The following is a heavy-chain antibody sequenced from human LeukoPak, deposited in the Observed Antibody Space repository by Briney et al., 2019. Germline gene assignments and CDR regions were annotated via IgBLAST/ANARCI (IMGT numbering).Heavy chain of an antibody. V-gene: IGHV5-51*01. Sequence: GESLKISCKGSGYTFSSYWIGWVRQMPGKGLEWVGIIYPGDSDTRYSPSFQGQVTISADTSISTAYLQWSSLKASDTAIYYCARRSNFWEFSDYWGQGTLVTVSS. J-gene: IGHJ4*02. D-gene: IGHD3-3*01. CDR2: IYPGDSDT. CDR1: GYTFSSYW. CDR3: ARRSNFWEFSDY.